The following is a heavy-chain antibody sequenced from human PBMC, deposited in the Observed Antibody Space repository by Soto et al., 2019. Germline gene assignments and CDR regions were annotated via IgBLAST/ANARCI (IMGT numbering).Heavy chain of an antibody. CDR1: GGTFSSYA. V-gene: IGHV1-69*06. CDR2: IIPIFGTA. D-gene: IGHD3-3*01. CDR3: ARGFDFWSGYTRHGMDV. J-gene: IGHJ6*02. Sequence: QVQLVQSGAEVKKPGSSVKVSCKASGGTFSSYAISWVRQAPGQGLEWMGGIIPIFGTANYAQKFQGRVTITADKSPSTADMELSSLRSEDTAVYYCARGFDFWSGYTRHGMDVWGQGTTVTVSS.